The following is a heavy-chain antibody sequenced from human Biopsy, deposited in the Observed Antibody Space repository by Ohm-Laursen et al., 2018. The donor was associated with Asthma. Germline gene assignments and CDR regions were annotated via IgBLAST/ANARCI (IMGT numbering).Heavy chain of an antibody. CDR1: GGSFSSNY. Sequence: SDTLSLTCAVYGGSFSSNYWSWIRQTPGKGLEWLGDTHHSGYTNHNPPLRSRLTLSVDTSKNQFSLRLTSVTAADTAVYYCARGSSSRLSQWELLVSGGKRAHSYYGMDVWGQGNPGHRLL. D-gene: IGHD1-26*01. V-gene: IGHV4-34*01. J-gene: IGHJ6*02. CDR3: ARGSSSRLSQWELLVSGGKRAHSYYGMDV. CDR2: THHSGYT.